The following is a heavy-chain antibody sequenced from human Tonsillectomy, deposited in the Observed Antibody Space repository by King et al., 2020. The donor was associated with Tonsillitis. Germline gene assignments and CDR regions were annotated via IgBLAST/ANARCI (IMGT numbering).Heavy chain of an antibody. CDR1: GFTFSDYY. CDR2: ISSSSSYT. Sequence: VQLVESGGGLVKPGGSLRLSCAASGFTFSDYYMSWIRQAPGKGLEWVSYISSSSSYTNYADSVKGRFTISRDNAKNSLYLQMNSLRAEDTAVYYCARSERSMYYDFWSGYYYYYMDVWGKGTTVTVSS. D-gene: IGHD3-3*01. CDR3: ARSERSMYYDFWSGYYYYYMDV. J-gene: IGHJ6*03. V-gene: IGHV3-11*05.